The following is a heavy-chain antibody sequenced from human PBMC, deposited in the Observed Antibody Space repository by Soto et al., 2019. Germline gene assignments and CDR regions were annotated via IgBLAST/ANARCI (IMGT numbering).Heavy chain of an antibody. CDR3: ATSRHSNYYYYYGMDV. CDR2: FDPEDGET. D-gene: IGHD4-4*01. CDR1: GYTLTELS. J-gene: IGHJ6*02. Sequence: ASLKVSCKVSGYTLTELSMHWVRQAPGKGLEWMGGFDPEDGETIYAQKFQGRVTMTEDTSTDTAYMELSSLRSEDTAVYYCATSRHSNYYYYYGMDVWGQGTTVTVSS. V-gene: IGHV1-24*01.